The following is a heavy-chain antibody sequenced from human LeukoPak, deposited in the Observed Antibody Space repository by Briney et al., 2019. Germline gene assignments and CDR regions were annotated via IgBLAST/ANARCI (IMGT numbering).Heavy chain of an antibody. CDR1: GYTFTGYY. CDR2: INPNSGGT. Sequence: APVKVSCKASGYTFTGYYMHWVRQAPGQGLEWMGWINPNSGGTNYAQKFQGRVTMTRDTSISTAYMELSRLRSDDTAVYYCARGYCSGGSCYPSQNWGQGTLVTVSS. D-gene: IGHD2-15*01. J-gene: IGHJ4*02. CDR3: ARGYCSGGSCYPSQN. V-gene: IGHV1-2*02.